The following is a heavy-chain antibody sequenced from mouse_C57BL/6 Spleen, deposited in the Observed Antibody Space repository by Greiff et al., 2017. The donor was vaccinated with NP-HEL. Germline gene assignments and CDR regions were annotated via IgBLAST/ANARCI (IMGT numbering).Heavy chain of an antibody. CDR1: GYTFTSYW. V-gene: IGHV1-55*01. CDR3: ARETSYYAMDY. CDR2: IYPGSGST. Sequence: VQLQQSGAELVKPGASVKMSCKASGYTFTSYWITWVKQRPGQGLEWIGDIYPGSGSTNYNGKFKSKATLTVDTSSSTAYMQLSSLTSEDSAVYYCARETSYYAMDYWGQRTSVTVSS. J-gene: IGHJ4*01.